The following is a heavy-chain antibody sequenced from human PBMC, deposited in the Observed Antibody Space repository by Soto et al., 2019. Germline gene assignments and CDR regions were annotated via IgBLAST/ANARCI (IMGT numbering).Heavy chain of an antibody. V-gene: IGHV1-8*01. D-gene: IGHD3-10*01. Sequence: ASVKVSCKASGYTFTNYDINWVRQATGQGLEWMGWMNPSNGNTGYAQKFQGRVTMTRDTSISTAYMELSSLTSADTAVYYCARFVRDQLPTIVYCGQGALVTVSS. CDR3: ARFVRDQLPTIVY. CDR1: GYTFTNYD. CDR2: MNPSNGNT. J-gene: IGHJ4*02.